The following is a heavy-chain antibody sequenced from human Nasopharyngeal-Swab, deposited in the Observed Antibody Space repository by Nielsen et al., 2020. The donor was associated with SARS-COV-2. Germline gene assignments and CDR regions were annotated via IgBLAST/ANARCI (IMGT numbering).Heavy chain of an antibody. J-gene: IGHJ6*03. V-gene: IGHV3-48*03. CDR3: AGAPSPNSFYYFMDV. CDR2: ISSWTSTI. CDR1: GFTLATYE. D-gene: IGHD3-10*01. Sequence: GESLKISCVASGFTLATYEMNWVRQAPGKGLEWLSYISSWTSTIYYADSVKGRFTISRDNAKNSLYLQMDSLRAEDTAVYYCAGAPSPNSFYYFMDVWGKGTTVTVSS.